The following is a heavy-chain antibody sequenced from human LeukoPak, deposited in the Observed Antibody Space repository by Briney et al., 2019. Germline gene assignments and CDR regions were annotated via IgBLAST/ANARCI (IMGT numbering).Heavy chain of an antibody. Sequence: ASVKVSCKASGYTFTSYYMHWVRQAPGQGLEWMGIINPSGGSTSYAQKFQGRVTMTRDMSTSTVYMELSSLRSDDTAVYYCARDGPGWLQLGVDAFDIWGQGTMVTVSS. CDR3: ARDGPGWLQLGVDAFDI. CDR2: INPSGGST. J-gene: IGHJ3*02. D-gene: IGHD5-24*01. V-gene: IGHV1-46*01. CDR1: GYTFTSYY.